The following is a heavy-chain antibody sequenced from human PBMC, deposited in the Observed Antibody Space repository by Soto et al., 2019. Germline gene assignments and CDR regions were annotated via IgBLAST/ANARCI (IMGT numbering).Heavy chain of an antibody. CDR2: MYQSGST. J-gene: IGHJ4*02. CDR3: ARLLPALGWSGYLDY. CDR1: GGSISRSNYY. V-gene: IGHV4-39*01. D-gene: IGHD3-3*01. Sequence: QLQLQESGPGLVKPSETLSLTCAVSGGSISRSNYYWGWIRQPPGKGLEWIGSMYQSGSTYYNPSLKSRVTISVDTSKNQFSLKLSSVTAADTAVYYCARLLPALGWSGYLDYWGQGTLVTVSS.